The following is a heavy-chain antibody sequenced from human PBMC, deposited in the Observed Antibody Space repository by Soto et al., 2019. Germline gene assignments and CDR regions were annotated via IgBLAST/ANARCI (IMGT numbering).Heavy chain of an antibody. J-gene: IGHJ5*01. CDR3: ARERGGSSFYS. CDR1: GFSFSNYW. D-gene: IGHD3-16*01. Sequence: LRLSCXASGFSFSNYWMHLIRQVPGKGLVWVSRINGDGDYTNYADSVKGRFTISRDNAKNTLYLQMNSLRAEDTAVYYCARERGGSSFYSWCQGSLVTVSS. CDR2: INGDGDYT. V-gene: IGHV3-74*01.